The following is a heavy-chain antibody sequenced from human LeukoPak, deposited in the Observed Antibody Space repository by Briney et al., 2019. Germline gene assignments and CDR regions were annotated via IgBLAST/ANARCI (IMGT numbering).Heavy chain of an antibody. D-gene: IGHD6-6*01. CDR3: ARGGLLSIAARLFDY. Sequence: SETLSLTCTLSGGSISIRTSYWGWIRQPPGKGLEWMGSIFFRETTHYNPSLKNRVTISIDTSKNTFSMKLSSVTAADPAVYYCARGGLLSIAARLFDYWGEGSLVTVSS. J-gene: IGHJ4*02. CDR2: IFFRETT. CDR1: GGSISIRTSY. V-gene: IGHV4-39*07.